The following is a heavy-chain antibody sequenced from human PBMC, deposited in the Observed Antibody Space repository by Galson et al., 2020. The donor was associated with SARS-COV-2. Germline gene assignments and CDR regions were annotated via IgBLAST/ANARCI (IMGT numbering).Heavy chain of an antibody. V-gene: IGHV3-23*01. CDR1: GFTFSSYA. J-gene: IGHJ6*02. Sequence: TGGSLRLSCAGSGFTFSSYAMSWVRQAPGKGLEWVSAISGSGDSTYYADSVKGRFTISRDNSKNTLYLQMNSLRAEDTAVYYCARLFGVVIVTPDYYGMDVWGQGTTVTVSS. CDR3: ARLFGVVIVTPDYYGMDV. CDR2: ISGSGDST. D-gene: IGHD3-3*01.